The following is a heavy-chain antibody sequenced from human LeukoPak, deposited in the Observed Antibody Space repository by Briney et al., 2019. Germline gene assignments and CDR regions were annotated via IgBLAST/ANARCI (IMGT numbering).Heavy chain of an antibody. J-gene: IGHJ6*03. Sequence: SGPTLVNPTQTLTLTCTFSGFSLSTSGVGVGWIRQPPGKALEWLALIYWDDDKRYSPSLKSRLTITKDTSKNQVVLTMTNMDPVDTATYYCAHNVAYSIVVVPAATEHKYYYYYMDVWGKGTTVTVSS. V-gene: IGHV2-5*02. D-gene: IGHD2-2*01. CDR1: GFSLSTSGVG. CDR2: IYWDDDK. CDR3: AHNVAYSIVVVPAATEHKYYYYYMDV.